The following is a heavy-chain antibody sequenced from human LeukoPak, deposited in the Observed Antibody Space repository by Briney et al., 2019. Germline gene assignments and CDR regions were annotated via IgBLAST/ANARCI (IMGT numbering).Heavy chain of an antibody. D-gene: IGHD3-10*01. CDR2: IRYDGRNK. J-gene: IGHJ4*02. CDR3: AKAQPSGSYVGY. V-gene: IGHV3-30*02. CDR1: GFTFSSYG. Sequence: PGGSLRLSCAASGFTFSSYGTHWVRQPPGKGLEWVAFIRYDGRNKNYANSVKGHVPIPRDNYKNTLYLQMNSRRAEGTAVYYCAKAQPSGSYVGYWGQGALVTVSS.